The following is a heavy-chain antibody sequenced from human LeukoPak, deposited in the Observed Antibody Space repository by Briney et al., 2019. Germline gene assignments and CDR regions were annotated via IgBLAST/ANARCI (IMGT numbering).Heavy chain of an antibody. CDR2: IIPIFGTA. D-gene: IGHD3-22*01. J-gene: IGHJ4*02. V-gene: IGHV1-69*13. CDR1: GGTFSSYA. CDR3: ARGGEYYYDSSGYYYTAYYFDY. Sequence: GASVKVSCKASGGTFSSYAISWVRQAPGQGLEWMGGIIPIFGTANYAQKFQGRVTITADESTSTAYMELSSLRSEDTAVYYCARGGEYYYDSSGYYYTAYYFDYWGQGTLVTVSS.